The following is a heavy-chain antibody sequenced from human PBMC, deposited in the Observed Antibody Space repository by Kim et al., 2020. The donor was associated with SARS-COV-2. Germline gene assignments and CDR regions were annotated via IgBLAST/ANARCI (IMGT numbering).Heavy chain of an antibody. D-gene: IGHD2-15*01. V-gene: IGHV3-48*02. CDR3: VRERGPSGYCSGGSCYSLDY. Sequence: GGSLRLSCAASGFLFSDYNMIWVRQAPGKGLEWVSYISYSGTTVYYADSVEGRFTFSRDNAKNSLYLQMNILRDEDTALYYCVRERGPSGYCSGGSCYSLDYWGQGTLVTVSS. CDR1: GFLFSDYN. CDR2: ISYSGTTV. J-gene: IGHJ4*02.